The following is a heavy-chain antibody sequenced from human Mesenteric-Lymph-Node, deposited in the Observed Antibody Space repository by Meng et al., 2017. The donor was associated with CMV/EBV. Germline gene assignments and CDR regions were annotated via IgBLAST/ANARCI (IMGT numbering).Heavy chain of an antibody. CDR2: SNSDGSST. Sequence: GESLKTSCAASGFIFSSYWMHWVRQAPGKGLGWVSRSNSDGSSTSYADSVKGRVTISRDNAKNTLYLQMNSLRAEDTAVYYCVRDTTILPIVGALDIWGQGTMVTVSS. D-gene: IGHD1-1*01. J-gene: IGHJ3*02. CDR3: VRDTTILPIVGALDI. V-gene: IGHV3-74*01. CDR1: GFIFSSYW.